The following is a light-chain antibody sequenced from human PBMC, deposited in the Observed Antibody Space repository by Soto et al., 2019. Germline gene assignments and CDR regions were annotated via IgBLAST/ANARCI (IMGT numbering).Light chain of an antibody. CDR2: KAS. J-gene: IGKJ4*01. CDR3: QQLRMYPST. Sequence: IQLTQSPSSLSASVGDRVTITFRASQTISSWLAWYQQKPGKAPKLLIYKASTLKSGVPSRFSGSGSGTDFALTITSLQAEDFATYYCQQLRMYPSTFGGGTKVDIK. V-gene: IGKV1-5*03. CDR1: QTISSW.